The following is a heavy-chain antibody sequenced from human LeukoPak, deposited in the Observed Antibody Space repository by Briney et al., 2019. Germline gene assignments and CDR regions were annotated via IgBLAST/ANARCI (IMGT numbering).Heavy chain of an antibody. Sequence: NPGRSLRLSCAASGFMFSSSGMHWVRQAPGKGLEWVSSSSSSSSYIYYADSVKGRFTISRDNAKNSLYLQMNSLRAEDTAVYYCARSARGYQLGLFDYWGQGTLVTVSS. CDR2: SSSSSSYI. CDR3: ARSARGYQLGLFDY. J-gene: IGHJ4*02. V-gene: IGHV3-21*01. CDR1: GFMFSSSG. D-gene: IGHD6-6*01.